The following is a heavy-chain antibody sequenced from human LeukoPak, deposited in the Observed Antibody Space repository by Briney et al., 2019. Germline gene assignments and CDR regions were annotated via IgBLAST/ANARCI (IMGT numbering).Heavy chain of an antibody. V-gene: IGHV3-23*01. CDR2: ISGSGGST. CDR1: VFTFSSSA. D-gene: IGHD6-13*01. CDR3: AKGPCMVEAGRYFDY. Sequence: PGGSLRLTCAASVFTFSSSAMSWVRQAPGKGLEWVSAISGSGGSTYYADSVKGRFTISRDHSKNTLYVQMNSLRAEDTAVYYCAKGPCMVEAGRYFDYWGQGPLVSVSS. J-gene: IGHJ4*02.